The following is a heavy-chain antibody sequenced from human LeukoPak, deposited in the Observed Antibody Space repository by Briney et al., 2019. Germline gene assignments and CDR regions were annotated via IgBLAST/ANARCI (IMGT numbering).Heavy chain of an antibody. J-gene: IGHJ4*02. D-gene: IGHD5-18*01. Sequence: SETLSLTCTVSGGSISSSNYKWGWIRQPPGKGLEWIGTMYYSGSTYYNPSLKSRVSISVDTSKNQFSLRLSSVTAADTAVYYCAGRGDSYGVFDYWGQGTLVTVSS. CDR2: MYYSGST. CDR1: GGSISSSNYK. CDR3: AGRGDSYGVFDY. V-gene: IGHV4-39*01.